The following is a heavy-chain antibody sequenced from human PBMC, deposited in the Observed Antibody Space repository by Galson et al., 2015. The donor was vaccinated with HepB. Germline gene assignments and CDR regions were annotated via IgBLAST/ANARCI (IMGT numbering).Heavy chain of an antibody. Sequence: SLRLSCAASEFTFTNYAMTWVRLAPGKGLEWVSGVSSSGGTTYYADSVQGRFTISRDNSKNTLYLQMDSLRAEDTGVYYCAKGRYCSSTSCYRCHGMDVWGQGTTVTVSS. J-gene: IGHJ6*02. CDR2: VSSSGGTT. V-gene: IGHV3-23*01. CDR1: EFTFTNYA. D-gene: IGHD2-2*01. CDR3: AKGRYCSSTSCYRCHGMDV.